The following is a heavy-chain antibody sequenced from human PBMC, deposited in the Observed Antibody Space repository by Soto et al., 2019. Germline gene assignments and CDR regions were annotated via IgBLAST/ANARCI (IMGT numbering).Heavy chain of an antibody. CDR1: GYAFTTSA. CDR2: INPATGDT. CDR3: ARAAGRSKLLPYYFDP. D-gene: IGHD3-10*01. J-gene: IGHJ5*02. V-gene: IGHV1-3*01. Sequence: QVHLVQSGAEVQKPAASVRISCQASGYAFTTSAIHWVRQAPGQSLEWMGWINPATGDTKYSQNVRGRVTFALDTPATTAYMDLRSLASHDTAVYYCARAAGRSKLLPYYFDPWGQGTLVTVSS.